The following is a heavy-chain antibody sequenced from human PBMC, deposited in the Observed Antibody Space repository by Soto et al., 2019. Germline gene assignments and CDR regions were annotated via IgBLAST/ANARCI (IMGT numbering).Heavy chain of an antibody. CDR3: AKWPPSPKMGVTSH. J-gene: IGHJ4*02. CDR2: ITVAGGGT. V-gene: IGHV3-23*01. Sequence: EVQLLESGGGLVQPGGSLGLSCAASGFAFNSSALAGFRQIPGKGLQWVSAITVAGGGTYYADPVKGRFAISRDNSKKTLYLQMNSLSAEDTALYFCAKWPPSPKMGVTSHWGQGTLVTVSS. D-gene: IGHD1-26*01. CDR1: GFAFNSSA.